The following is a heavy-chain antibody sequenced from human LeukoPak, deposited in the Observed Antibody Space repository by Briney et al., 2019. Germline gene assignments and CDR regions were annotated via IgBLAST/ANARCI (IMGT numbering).Heavy chain of an antibody. D-gene: IGHD2-15*01. Sequence: SVKVSCKASGGTFSSYAISWVRQAPGQGLEWMGGIIPIFGTANYAQKFQGRVTITADKSTSTAYMELSSLRSEDTAVYYCARGGLRDCSGGSCYSGSPRWFVPWGQGTLVTVSS. V-gene: IGHV1-69*06. CDR2: IIPIFGTA. CDR3: ARGGLRDCSGGSCYSGSPRWFVP. CDR1: GGTFSSYA. J-gene: IGHJ5*02.